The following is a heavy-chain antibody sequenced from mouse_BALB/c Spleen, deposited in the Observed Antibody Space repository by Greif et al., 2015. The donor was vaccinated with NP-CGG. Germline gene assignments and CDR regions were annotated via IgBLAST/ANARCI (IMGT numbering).Heavy chain of an antibody. Sequence: QVQLQQSGAELARPGASVKLSCKASGYTFTSYWMQWVKQRPGQGLEWIGAIYPGDGDTRYTQKFKGKATLTADKSSSTAYMQLSSLASEDSAFYYCARIYYGNSGGFYWYFDVWGAGTTVTVSS. J-gene: IGHJ1*01. D-gene: IGHD2-1*01. V-gene: IGHV1-87*01. CDR1: GYTFTSYW. CDR3: ARIYYGNSGGFYWYFDV. CDR2: IYPGDGDT.